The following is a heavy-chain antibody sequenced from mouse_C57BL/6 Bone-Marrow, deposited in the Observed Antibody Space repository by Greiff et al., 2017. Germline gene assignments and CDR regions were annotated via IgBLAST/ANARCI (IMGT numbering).Heavy chain of an antibody. J-gene: IGHJ2*01. CDR3: ERDGYGSCYAVFDY. D-gene: IGHD1-1*01. CDR2: IDTSDSYT. CDR1: GYTFTSYW. V-gene: IGHV1-69*01. Sequence: QVQLQQPGAELVMPGASVKLSCKASGYTFTSYWMHWVKQRPGQGLEWIGEIDTSDSYTNYNQKFKGKFTLTVDKSSSTAYMQLSSMTSEDSAVYDRERDGYGSCYAVFDYWGQGTTLTVSS.